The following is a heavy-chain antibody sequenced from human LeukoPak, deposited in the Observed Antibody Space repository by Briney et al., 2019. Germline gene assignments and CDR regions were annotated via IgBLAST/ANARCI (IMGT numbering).Heavy chain of an antibody. CDR3: ARNLWYSSSWYGAFDI. V-gene: IGHV3-23*01. J-gene: IGHJ3*02. Sequence: GGSLRLSCAASGFTFSSYAMSWVRQAPGKGLEWVSAISGSGGSTYYADSVKGRFTISRDNSKNTLYLQMNSLRAEDTAVYYCARNLWYSSSWYGAFDIWGQGTLVTVSS. CDR1: GFTFSSYA. D-gene: IGHD6-13*01. CDR2: ISGSGGST.